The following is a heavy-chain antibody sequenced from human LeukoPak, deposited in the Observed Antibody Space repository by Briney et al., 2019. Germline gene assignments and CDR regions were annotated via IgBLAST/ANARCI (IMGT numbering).Heavy chain of an antibody. CDR2: ISHDGNNK. J-gene: IGHJ5*02. Sequence: PGGSLRLSGTASGFTFSSYGMPWVLQAPGKGLEGVAIISHDGNNKYYADSVKGRFTISRDNSKNTLYLQRYSLRAEDTAVYYCAKEYLSGFDPWGQGTLVTVSS. CDR3: AKEYLSGFDP. V-gene: IGHV3-30*18. D-gene: IGHD1-14*01. CDR1: GFTFSSYG.